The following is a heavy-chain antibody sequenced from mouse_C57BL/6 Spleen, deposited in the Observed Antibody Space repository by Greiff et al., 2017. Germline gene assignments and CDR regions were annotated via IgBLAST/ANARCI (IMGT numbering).Heavy chain of an antibody. CDR3: VRHEDAMDY. V-gene: IGHV10-1*01. CDR2: IRSKSNNYAT. CDR1: GFSFNIYA. Sequence: EVQLVESGGGLVQPKGSLKLSCAASGFSFNIYAMNWVRQAPGKGLEWVARIRSKSNNYATYYADSVKDRFTISRDDSESMLYLQMNNLKTEDTAMYYCVRHEDAMDYWGQGTSVTVSS. J-gene: IGHJ4*01.